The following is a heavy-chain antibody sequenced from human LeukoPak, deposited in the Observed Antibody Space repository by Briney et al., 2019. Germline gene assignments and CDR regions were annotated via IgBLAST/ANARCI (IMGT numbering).Heavy chain of an antibody. Sequence: PGGSLRLSCAASGYTFSSYSINWVRQAPGKGLEWVSSISVGSNYIYYADSVRGRFSISRDDVRNSLYLQMDSLRGDDTAVYYCARLRRNSDRSGYYYYYDYWGQGTLVTVS. CDR1: GYTFSSYS. V-gene: IGHV3-21*01. D-gene: IGHD3-22*01. J-gene: IGHJ4*02. CDR2: ISVGSNYI. CDR3: ARLRRNSDRSGYYYYYDY.